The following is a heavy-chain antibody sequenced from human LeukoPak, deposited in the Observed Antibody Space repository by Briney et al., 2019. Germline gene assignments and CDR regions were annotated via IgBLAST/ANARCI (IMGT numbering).Heavy chain of an antibody. CDR3: ARDTRYCSSATCYSNNWFDP. J-gene: IGHJ5*02. D-gene: IGHD2-2*01. V-gene: IGHV1-46*01. CDR2: INPSDGST. Sequence: GASVKVPCKASGYAFTNYYIHWVRQGPGQGLEWMGIINPSDGSTSCAKTFYGRVTMTRAMSTSTVFMGLSSLRSEDTAVYYCARDTRYCSSATCYSNNWFDPWGQGTLVTVSS. CDR1: GYAFTNYY.